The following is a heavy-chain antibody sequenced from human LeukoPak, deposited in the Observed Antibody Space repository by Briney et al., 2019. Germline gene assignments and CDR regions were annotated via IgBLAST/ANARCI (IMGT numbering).Heavy chain of an antibody. V-gene: IGHV4-34*01. CDR1: GGSFSGYY. J-gene: IGHJ4*02. CDR2: TNHSGST. Sequence: KPSETLSLTCAVYGGSFSGYYWSWIRQPPGKGLEWIGETNHSGSTNYNPSLKSRVTISVDTSKNQFSLELSSVTAADTAVYYCARATYDSPWDYWGQGTLVTVSS. D-gene: IGHD3-3*01. CDR3: ARATYDSPWDY.